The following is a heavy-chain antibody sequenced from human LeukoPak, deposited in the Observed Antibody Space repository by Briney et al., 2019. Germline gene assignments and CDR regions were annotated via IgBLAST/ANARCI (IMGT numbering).Heavy chain of an antibody. CDR3: AAERSCGSFSCGAYYFES. D-gene: IGHD2-15*01. CDR1: GFTFNDHG. CDR2: VSASSSYI. V-gene: IGHV3-21*01. J-gene: IGHJ4*02. Sequence: GGSLRLSRVGSGFTFNDHGMNWVRRAPGKGLEWVSSVSASSSYIHYADSVKGRFTISRDNARNTLFLQLSSLRAEDTAVYFCAAERSCGSFSCGAYYFESWGQGTLVTVSS.